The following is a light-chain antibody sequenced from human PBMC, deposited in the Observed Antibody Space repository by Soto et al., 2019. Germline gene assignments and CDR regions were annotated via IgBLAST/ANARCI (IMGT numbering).Light chain of an antibody. V-gene: IGKV3-20*01. J-gene: IGKJ1*01. CDR3: QQYGGSSWT. CDR1: QSVSSN. CDR2: GAS. Sequence: EIVLTQSPGTLSLSPWELVTLSCRASQSVSSNLAWYQQRPGQAPRLLIYGASTRATGIPARFSGSGSGTDFTLTINKLEPGDFAVYYCQQYGGSSWTFGQGTKVDIK.